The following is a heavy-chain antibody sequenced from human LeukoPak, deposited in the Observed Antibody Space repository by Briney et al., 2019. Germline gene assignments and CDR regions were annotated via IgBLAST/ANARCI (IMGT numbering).Heavy chain of an antibody. CDR2: INHSGST. J-gene: IGHJ6*03. D-gene: IGHD2-15*01. CDR1: GGSFNGYY. V-gene: IGHV4-34*01. Sequence: SETLSLTCAVYGGSFNGYYWSWIRQPPGKGLEWIGEINHSGSTNYNPSLKSRVTISVDTSKNQFSLKLSSVTAADTAVYYCARFKRYCSGGSCYYYYYYYMDVWGKGTTVTVSS. CDR3: ARFKRYCSGGSCYYYYYYYMDV.